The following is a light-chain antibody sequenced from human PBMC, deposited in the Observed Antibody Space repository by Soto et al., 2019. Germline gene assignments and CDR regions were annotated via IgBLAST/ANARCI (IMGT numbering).Light chain of an antibody. V-gene: IGKV3-15*01. J-gene: IGKJ1*01. CDR2: GAS. CDR3: QQYNNWLRT. CDR1: QSLSSS. Sequence: EIVMTQSPATLSVSPGERATLSCRASQSLSSSLAWYQSKPGQAPRLLIYGASTRATGIPVRFSGSGSGTEFTLTISSRQSEDFAVYYCQQYNNWLRTFGQGTKVELK.